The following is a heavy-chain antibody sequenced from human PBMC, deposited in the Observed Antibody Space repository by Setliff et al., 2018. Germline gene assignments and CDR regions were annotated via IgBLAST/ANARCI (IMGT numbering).Heavy chain of an antibody. V-gene: IGHV1-8*03. CDR2: MNPNSGNT. D-gene: IGHD2-2*02. CDR1: GYTFTSYD. CDR3: ARDREYCSRTSCYIDYGDYVRFDY. Sequence: ASVKVSCKASGYTFTSYDINWVRQATGQGLEWMGWMNPNSGNTGYAQKFKGRVTITRDTSASTAYMEMSSLRSEDTAVYYCARDREYCSRTSCYIDYGDYVRFDYWGQGTLVTVSS. J-gene: IGHJ4*02.